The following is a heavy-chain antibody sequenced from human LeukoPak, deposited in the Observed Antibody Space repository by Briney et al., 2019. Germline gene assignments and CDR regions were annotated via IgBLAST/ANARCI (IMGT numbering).Heavy chain of an antibody. J-gene: IGHJ3*02. CDR2: ISSSGSTI. D-gene: IGHD1-26*01. CDR3: AKPSGSYSRDAFDI. Sequence: GGSLRLSCAASGFTFSSYEMNWVRQAPGKGPEWVSYISSSGSTIYYADSVKGRFTISRDNAKNSLYLQMNSLRAEDTAVYYCAKPSGSYSRDAFDIWGQGTMVTVSS. V-gene: IGHV3-48*03. CDR1: GFTFSSYE.